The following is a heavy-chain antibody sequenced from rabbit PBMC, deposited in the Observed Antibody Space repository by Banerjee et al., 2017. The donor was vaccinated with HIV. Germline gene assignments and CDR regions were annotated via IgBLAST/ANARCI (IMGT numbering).Heavy chain of an antibody. V-gene: IGHV1S45*01. CDR3: AREFKSVGYGSYEL. Sequence: QEQLEESGGGLVKPEGSLTLTCKASGFSFSDRDVMCWVRQAPGKGLEWIACINTATGKAVYASWAKGRFTISKTSSTTVTLQMTSLTAADTATYFCAREFKSVGYGSYELWGPGTLVT. J-gene: IGHJ4*01. CDR1: GFSFSDRDV. CDR2: INTATGKA. D-gene: IGHD5-1*01.